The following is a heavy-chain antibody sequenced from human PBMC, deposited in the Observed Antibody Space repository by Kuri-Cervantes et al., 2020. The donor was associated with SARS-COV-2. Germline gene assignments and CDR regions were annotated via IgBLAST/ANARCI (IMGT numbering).Heavy chain of an antibody. V-gene: IGHV3-7*02. J-gene: IGHJ6*02. CDR2: IKQAGSEK. Sequence: LSLPCAASGFTFSSYWMSWVRQAPGKGLEWVANIKQAGSEKYYVDSVKGRFTISRDNAKNSLYLQMNSLRAEDTAVYYCARGYDSSGYEIYYYYYGMDVWGQGTTVTVSS. CDR3: ARGYDSSGYEIYYYYYGMDV. D-gene: IGHD3-22*01. CDR1: GFTFSSYW.